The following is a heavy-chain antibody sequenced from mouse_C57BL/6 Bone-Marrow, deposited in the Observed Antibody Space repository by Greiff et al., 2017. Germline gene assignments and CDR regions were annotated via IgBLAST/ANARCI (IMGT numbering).Heavy chain of an antibody. CDR2: ISSGSSTI. Sequence: EVKLVESGGGLVKPGGSLKLSCAASGFTFSDYGMHWVRQAPEKGLEWVADISSGSSTIYYADTVKGRFTISRDNAKNTMFLQLTSLRSEDTAMYYCARWLLRWYFYVWGTGTTVTVSS. J-gene: IGHJ1*03. CDR3: ARWLLRWYFYV. CDR1: GFTFSDYG. V-gene: IGHV5-17*01. D-gene: IGHD2-3*01.